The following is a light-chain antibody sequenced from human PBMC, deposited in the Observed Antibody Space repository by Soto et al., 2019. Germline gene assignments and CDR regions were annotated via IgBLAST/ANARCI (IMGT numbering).Light chain of an antibody. Sequence: EIVLTQSPGTLSLSPGERATLSCRASQSVSSSYLAWYQQKPGQAPRLLIYGASSRATGIPDRFSGSGSGTDFTLTISRLEPEDFALYYCHQYGSSPKPFGQGNKVEIK. CDR2: GAS. CDR3: HQYGSSPKP. J-gene: IGKJ1*01. CDR1: QSVSSSY. V-gene: IGKV3-20*01.